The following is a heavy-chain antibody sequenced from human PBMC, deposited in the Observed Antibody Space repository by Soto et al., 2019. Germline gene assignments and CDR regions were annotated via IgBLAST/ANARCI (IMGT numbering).Heavy chain of an antibody. V-gene: IGHV4-34*01. CDR2: IDHSGST. CDR1: GGSFRGYY. D-gene: IGHD3-16*01. CDR3: ERVEDTYNYRGLDY. Sequence: QVQLQQWGTGLLKPSETLFLTCAVYGGSFRGYYWTWIRQPPGKGLEWIGEIDHSGSTNYNPSLKSRVTISVDTSKNQFSLKLASVTAADTAVYYCERVEDTYNYRGLDYWGQGTLVTVSS. J-gene: IGHJ4*02.